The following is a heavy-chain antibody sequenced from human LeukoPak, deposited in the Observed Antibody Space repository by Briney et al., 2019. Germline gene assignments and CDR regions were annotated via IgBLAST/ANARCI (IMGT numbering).Heavy chain of an antibody. J-gene: IGHJ3*02. CDR2: INWNGGST. V-gene: IGHV3-20*04. CDR1: GFTFDDYG. D-gene: IGHD2-21*01. Sequence: GGSLRLSCAASGFTFDDYGMSWVRQAPGKGLEWVSGINWNGGSTGYADSVKGRFTISRDNAKNSLYLQMNSLRAEDTALYYCPRGYLSLSAFDIWGQGTMVTVSS. CDR3: PRGYLSLSAFDI.